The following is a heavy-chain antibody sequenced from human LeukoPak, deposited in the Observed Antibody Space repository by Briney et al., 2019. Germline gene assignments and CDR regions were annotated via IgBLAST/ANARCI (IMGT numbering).Heavy chain of an antibody. CDR3: ANALPRRPFDM. Sequence: SETLSLTCAVYGGSFSVYYWTWIRQPPGKGLEWIGEINHSGSTNYNPSLKSRVTISVGTSKNQFSLKLGSVTAADTAVYYCANALPRRPFDMWGQGTVVTVSS. CDR1: GGSFSVYY. CDR2: INHSGST. J-gene: IGHJ3*02. V-gene: IGHV4-34*01.